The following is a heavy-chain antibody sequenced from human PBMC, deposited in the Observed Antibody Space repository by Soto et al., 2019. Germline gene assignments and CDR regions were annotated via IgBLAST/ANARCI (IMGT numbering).Heavy chain of an antibody. J-gene: IGHJ3*02. Sequence: GGSLRLSCAASGFTFSSYAMSWVRQAPGKGLEWVSIISGSGGSTYYADSVKGRFTISRDNSKNTLYLQMNSLRAEDTAVYYCARGLGGLDAFDIWGQGTMVTVSS. CDR1: GFTFSSYA. CDR3: ARGLGGLDAFDI. V-gene: IGHV3-23*01. D-gene: IGHD2-15*01. CDR2: ISGSGGST.